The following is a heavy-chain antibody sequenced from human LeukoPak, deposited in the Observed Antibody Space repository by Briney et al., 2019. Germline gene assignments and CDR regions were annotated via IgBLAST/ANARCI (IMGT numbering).Heavy chain of an antibody. D-gene: IGHD6-13*01. CDR3: ARERRIRYSSSPLFDL. CDR1: GYTFTSYG. CDR2: ISAYNGNT. V-gene: IGHV1-18*03. J-gene: IGHJ5*02. Sequence: GASVKVSCKASGYTFTSYGISWVRQAPGQGLEWMGWISAYNGNTNYAQKLQGRVTMTTDTTTSAAYMELRSVRSDDMAEYYCARERRIRYSSSPLFDLWGQGTLVTVSS.